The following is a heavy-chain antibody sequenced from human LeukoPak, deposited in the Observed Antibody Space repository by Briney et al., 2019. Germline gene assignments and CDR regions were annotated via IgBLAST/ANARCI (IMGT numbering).Heavy chain of an antibody. V-gene: IGHV4-59*12. J-gene: IGHJ4*02. CDR1: GGSISSYY. D-gene: IGHD6-13*01. Sequence: SETLSLTCTVSGGSISSYYWSWIRQPPGKGLEWIGYIYYSGSTNYNPSLKSRVTISVDTSKNQFSLKLSSVTAADTAVYYCARDGSSWYGDFDYWGQGTLVTVSS. CDR3: ARDGSSWYGDFDY. CDR2: IYYSGST.